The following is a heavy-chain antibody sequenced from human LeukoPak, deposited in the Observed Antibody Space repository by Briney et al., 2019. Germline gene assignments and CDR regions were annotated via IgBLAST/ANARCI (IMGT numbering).Heavy chain of an antibody. Sequence: GESLKISRKGSGYSFTSYWIGWVRQAPGQGLEWMGIINPSGGSTSYAQKFQGRVTMTRDTSTSTVYMELSSLRSEDTAVYYCARADIAARLRDYWGQGTLVTVSS. D-gene: IGHD6-6*01. CDR2: INPSGGST. CDR1: GYSFTSYW. CDR3: ARADIAARLRDY. V-gene: IGHV1-46*01. J-gene: IGHJ4*02.